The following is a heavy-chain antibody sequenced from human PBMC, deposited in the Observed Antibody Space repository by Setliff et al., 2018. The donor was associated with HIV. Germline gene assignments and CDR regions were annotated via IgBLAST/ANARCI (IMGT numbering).Heavy chain of an antibody. J-gene: IGHJ4*02. CDR2: VRFDGNDK. D-gene: IGHD1-26*01. CDR1: GIIFSTYG. V-gene: IGHV3-30*02. CDR3: ARSPGKEGSYRNYFDY. Sequence: GGSLRLSCAASGIIFSTYGMHWVHQAPGKGLEWVAYVRFDGNDKYYADSVKGRFTISRDNSKNTLYLQMNSLRAEDTAVYYCARSPGKEGSYRNYFDYWGQGTLVTVSS.